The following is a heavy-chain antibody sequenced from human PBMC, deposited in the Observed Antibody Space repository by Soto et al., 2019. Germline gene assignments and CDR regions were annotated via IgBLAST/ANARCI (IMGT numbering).Heavy chain of an antibody. CDR3: ASYHYYDFWIGSRHYMDV. CDR1: AGALSGYF. Sequence: QVHLEQWGAGLLKPSETLSPTCAVYAGALSGYFWSWVRQPPGKGLEWTGEINHSGSTNYNPSLKSRVTISVDTSKHQFSLRLSSVTAADSAIYYCASYHYYDFWIGSRHYMDVWGKGTTVTVSS. V-gene: IGHV4-34*02. J-gene: IGHJ6*03. CDR2: INHSGST. D-gene: IGHD3-3*01.